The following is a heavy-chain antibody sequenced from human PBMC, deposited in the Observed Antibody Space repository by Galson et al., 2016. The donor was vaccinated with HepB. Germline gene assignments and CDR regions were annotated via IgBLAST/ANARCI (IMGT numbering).Heavy chain of an antibody. CDR2: TRNRARSYTT. Sequence: SLRLSCAASGFILSDYYMDWVRQAPGKGLEWVGRTRNRARSYTTDYVASVKGRFTISRDNSKSSVYLHMNGLKPEDTAMYYCTRTGLGDVDYWGRGTLVTVSS. CDR3: TRTGLGDVDY. V-gene: IGHV3-72*01. J-gene: IGHJ4*02. D-gene: IGHD3-10*01. CDR1: GFILSDYY.